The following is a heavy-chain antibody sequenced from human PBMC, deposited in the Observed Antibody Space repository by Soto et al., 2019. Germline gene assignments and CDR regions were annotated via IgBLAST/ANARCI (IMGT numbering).Heavy chain of an antibody. V-gene: IGHV1-69*05. CDR3: ASWSLSITMVRGNYYYGMDV. J-gene: IGHJ6*02. CDR1: GGTFSSYA. CDR2: INASYGKA. Sequence: GASVKVSCKASGGTFSSYAISWVRQAPGQGLEWMGWINASYGKANYAQKFQGRVTITRDTSASTAYMELSSLRSEDTAVYYCASWSLSITMVRGNYYYGMDVWGQGTTVTVSS. D-gene: IGHD3-10*01.